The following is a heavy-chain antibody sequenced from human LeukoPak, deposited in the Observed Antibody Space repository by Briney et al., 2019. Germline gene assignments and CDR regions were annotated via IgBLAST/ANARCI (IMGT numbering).Heavy chain of an antibody. J-gene: IGHJ4*02. CDR3: ARGGVAAKYYYDF. V-gene: IGHV4-59*11. Sequence: SETLSLTCTVSGGSISPLYWGWIRQAPGKGLEFIGYIYYSGSTNFNPSLKSRVTLSVDTSKSQISLKLTSVTAADTAVYYCARGGVAAKYYYDFWGQGTLVTVSS. CDR1: GGSISPLY. CDR2: IYYSGST. D-gene: IGHD3-10*01.